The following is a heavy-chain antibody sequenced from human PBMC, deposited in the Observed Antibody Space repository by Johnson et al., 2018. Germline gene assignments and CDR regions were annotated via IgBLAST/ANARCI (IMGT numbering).Heavy chain of an antibody. J-gene: IGHJ4*02. V-gene: IGHV3-30*14. CDR1: GFTFSDHS. D-gene: IGHD3-3*01. Sequence: VQLVESGGDVVEPGRSLRLSCAASGFTFSDHSMHWVRQAPGKGLEWLSVLSHAGTYDSYADSVKGRFPISRDNSKNPLYLKMNSLRAKETAVYFCARVSGYYTGYFDAWGLGTLVAVSA. CDR2: LSHAGTYD. CDR3: ARVSGYYTGYFDA.